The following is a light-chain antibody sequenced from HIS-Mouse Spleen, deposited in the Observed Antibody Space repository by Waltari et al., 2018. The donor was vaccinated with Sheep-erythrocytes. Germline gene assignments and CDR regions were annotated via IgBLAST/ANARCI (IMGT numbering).Light chain of an antibody. J-gene: IGLJ3*02. CDR3: CSYAGSSTPWV. CDR1: SSDVGSYNL. CDR2: EGS. V-gene: IGLV2-23*01. Sequence: QSALTQPASVSVSPGQSITISCTGTSSDVGSYNLVSWYQQHPGKAPKPMIYEGSKRPSGVSNRFSGSKSGNTASLTISGLQAEDEADYYCCSYAGSSTPWVFGGGTKLTVL.